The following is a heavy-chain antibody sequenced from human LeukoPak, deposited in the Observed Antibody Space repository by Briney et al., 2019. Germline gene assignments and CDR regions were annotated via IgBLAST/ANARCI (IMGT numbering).Heavy chain of an antibody. D-gene: IGHD3-3*01. V-gene: IGHV3-21*01. J-gene: IGHJ4*02. CDR1: GFTLSSYS. CDR3: ARDLSGDY. CDR2: ISSSSSYI. Sequence: KTGGSLRLSCAASGFTLSSYSMNWVRQAPGKGLEWVSSISSSSSYIYYADSVKGRFTISRDNAKNSLCLQMNSLRAEDTAVYYCARDLSGDYWGQGTLVTVSS.